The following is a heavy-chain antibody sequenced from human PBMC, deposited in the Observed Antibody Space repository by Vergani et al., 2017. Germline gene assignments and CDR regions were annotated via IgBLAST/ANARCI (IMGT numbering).Heavy chain of an antibody. CDR2: INHSGST. D-gene: IGHD4-17*01. J-gene: IGHJ4*02. V-gene: IGHV4-34*01. CDR3: ARGWVTTYYFDY. Sequence: QVQLPQWGAGLLKPSETLSLTCAVYGGSFSGYYWSWIRQPPGKGLEWIGEINHSGSTNYNPSLKSRVTISVDTSKNQFSLKLSSVTAADTAVYYCARGWVTTYYFDYWGQGTLVTVSS. CDR1: GGSFSGYY.